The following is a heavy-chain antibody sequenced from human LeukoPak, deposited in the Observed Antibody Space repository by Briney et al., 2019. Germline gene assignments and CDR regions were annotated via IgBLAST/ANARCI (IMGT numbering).Heavy chain of an antibody. Sequence: SETLSLTCTVSGGSISSGSYYWGWIRQPPGKGLEWIGTIYYSGSTYYNPSLKSRVTISLDTSMKKFSLKLNSVTAADTAVYYCASTERCSTTCPLDYWGQGTLVTVSS. CDR2: IYYSGST. J-gene: IGHJ4*02. V-gene: IGHV4-39*07. CDR3: ASTERCSTTCPLDY. D-gene: IGHD2-2*01. CDR1: GGSISSGSYY.